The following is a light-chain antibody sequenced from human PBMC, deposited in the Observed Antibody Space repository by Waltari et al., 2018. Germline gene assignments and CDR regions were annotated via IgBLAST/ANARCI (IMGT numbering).Light chain of an antibody. CDR2: LDNDGSH. Sequence: QLVLTQSPSASASLGASVKLTCTLSSAHSYYTIAWHQQQPERGLRFLMKLDNDGSHIKGDGIPERFSGSSSGAERYLTISSLQPEDEADYYCQTWDTAIQMFGEGTKLTVL. J-gene: IGLJ3*02. CDR3: QTWDTAIQM. CDR1: SAHSYYT. V-gene: IGLV4-69*02.